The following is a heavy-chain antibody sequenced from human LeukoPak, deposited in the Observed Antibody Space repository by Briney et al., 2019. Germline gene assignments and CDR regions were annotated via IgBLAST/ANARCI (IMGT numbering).Heavy chain of an antibody. J-gene: IGHJ6*03. V-gene: IGHV4-4*07. CDR2: LHTSGST. Sequence: PSETLSLTCTVSGGSISSYYWSWIRQPAGEGLEWIGRLHTSGSTHYNPSLKSRVTMSVDTSKNQFSLKLSSVTAADTAVYYCARVSTVTTLYYYYYMDVWGKGTTVTVSS. CDR3: ARVSTVTTLYYYYYMDV. D-gene: IGHD4-17*01. CDR1: GGSISSYY.